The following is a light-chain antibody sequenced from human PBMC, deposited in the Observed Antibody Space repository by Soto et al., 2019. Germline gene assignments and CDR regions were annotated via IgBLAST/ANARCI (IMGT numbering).Light chain of an antibody. Sequence: DIQMTQSPSSVSASVGDTVTITCRASQGLKFLAWYQQKPGKATRLLIYEATNLQSGVPPRFSGSVSGTDFTLTISSLQPEDFATYFCQQANSFPITFGQGTRLEIK. V-gene: IGKV1-12*01. CDR1: QGLKF. J-gene: IGKJ5*01. CDR2: EAT. CDR3: QQANSFPIT.